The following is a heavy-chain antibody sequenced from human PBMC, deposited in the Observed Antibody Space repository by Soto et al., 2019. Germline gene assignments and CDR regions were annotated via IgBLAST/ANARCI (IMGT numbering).Heavy chain of an antibody. CDR2: IDPSDSYT. CDR1: GYSFTSYW. Sequence: GESLKISCKGSGYSFTSYWISWVRQMPGKGLEWMGRIDPSDSYTNYSPSFQGHVTISADKSISTAYLQWSSLKASDTAMYYCARLMGYCSSTSCLYYYYYGMDVWGQGATVTVSS. J-gene: IGHJ6*02. D-gene: IGHD2-2*01. V-gene: IGHV5-10-1*01. CDR3: ARLMGYCSSTSCLYYYYYGMDV.